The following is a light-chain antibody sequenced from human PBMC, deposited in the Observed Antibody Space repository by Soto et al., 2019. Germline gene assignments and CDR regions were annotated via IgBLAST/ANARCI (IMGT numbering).Light chain of an antibody. Sequence: EIVMTQSPATLSVSPGERATVSCRASQSVSSNLAWYQQKPGQAPRLLIYGASTRATGIPARFSGSGSGTEFTLTIGSLQSEDFAVYYCQQYNNWPRTFGQGTKLES. J-gene: IGKJ2*01. CDR3: QQYNNWPRT. V-gene: IGKV3-15*01. CDR2: GAS. CDR1: QSVSSN.